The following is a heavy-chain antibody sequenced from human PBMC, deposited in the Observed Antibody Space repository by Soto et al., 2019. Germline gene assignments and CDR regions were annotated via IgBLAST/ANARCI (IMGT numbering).Heavy chain of an antibody. Sequence: KVSCKVSGYTLTELSMHWVRQAPGKGLEWMGGFDPEDGETIYAQKFQGRVTMTEDTSTDAAYMELSSLRSEDTAVYYCATGSSSGYYYGMDVWGQGATVTVSS. CDR1: GYTLTELS. CDR2: FDPEDGET. J-gene: IGHJ6*02. V-gene: IGHV1-24*01. CDR3: ATGSSSGYYYGMDV. D-gene: IGHD6-6*01.